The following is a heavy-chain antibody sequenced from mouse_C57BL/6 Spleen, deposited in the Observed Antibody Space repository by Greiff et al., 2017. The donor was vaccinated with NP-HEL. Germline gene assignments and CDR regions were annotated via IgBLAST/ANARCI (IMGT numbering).Heavy chain of an antibody. Sequence: EVQRVESGGGLVQPKGSLKLSCAASGFSFNTYAMNWVRQAPGKGLEWVARIRSKSNNYATYYADSVKDRFTISRDDSESMLYLQMNNLKTEDTAMYYCVRQGYGGPMDYWGQGTSVTVSS. D-gene: IGHD1-1*02. CDR1: GFSFNTYA. J-gene: IGHJ4*01. V-gene: IGHV10-1*01. CDR3: VRQGYGGPMDY. CDR2: IRSKSNNYAT.